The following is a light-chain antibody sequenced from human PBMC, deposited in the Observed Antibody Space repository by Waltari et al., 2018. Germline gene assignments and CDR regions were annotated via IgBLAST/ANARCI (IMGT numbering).Light chain of an antibody. CDR2: KAS. V-gene: IGKV1D-16*01. CDR3: QQYNSAPWT. CDR1: QGISSW. Sequence: DIQMTQSPSSLSASVGDRVTISCRASQGISSWLACYQQKPGKAPKVLIYKASSLQSGVPSRFSGSGSGTDFTLTISSLQPEDSATYYCQQYNSAPWTFGQGTKVEIK. J-gene: IGKJ1*01.